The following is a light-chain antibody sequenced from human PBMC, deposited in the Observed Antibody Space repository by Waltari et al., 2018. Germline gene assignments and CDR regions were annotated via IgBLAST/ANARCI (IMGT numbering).Light chain of an antibody. J-gene: IGKJ1*01. CDR1: QSVSTN. CDR3: QQYNSWPQT. Sequence: EVVMTQSPATLSVSPGERATLSCRASQSVSTNQAWYQQKPGQAPRLLIYGASTRATGFPARFSGGGSGTEFSLTISSLQSEDFAVYFCQQYNSWPQTFGQGTKVEI. CDR2: GAS. V-gene: IGKV3-15*01.